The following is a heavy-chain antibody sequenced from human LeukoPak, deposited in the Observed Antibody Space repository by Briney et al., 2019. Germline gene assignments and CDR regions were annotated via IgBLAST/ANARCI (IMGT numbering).Heavy chain of an antibody. V-gene: IGHV4-59*01. CDR3: ARGGGSGRGNWFDP. Sequence: SETLSLTCTVSGGSISPYYWSWIRQPSGKGLEWIGYVYYSGSTNYNPSLKSRVTISVDTSKSQFSLKLTSVTAADTAVYYCARGGGSGRGNWFDPWGQGSLVIVSS. J-gene: IGHJ5*02. D-gene: IGHD3-10*01. CDR2: VYYSGST. CDR1: GGSISPYY.